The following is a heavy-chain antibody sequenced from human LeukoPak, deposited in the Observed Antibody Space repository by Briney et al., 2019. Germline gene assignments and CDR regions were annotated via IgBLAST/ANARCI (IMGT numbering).Heavy chain of an antibody. CDR3: ARGIIGIRWAY. V-gene: IGHV3-48*01. Sequence: GGSLRLSCAASGFTFSNYEMNWVRQAPGKGLEWVSYISSSSSTIYYADSVKGRFTISRDNAKNSLYLQMNSLRAEDTAVYYCARGIIGIRWAYWGQGTLVTVSS. CDR2: ISSSSSTI. CDR1: GFTFSNYE. D-gene: IGHD4-23*01. J-gene: IGHJ4*02.